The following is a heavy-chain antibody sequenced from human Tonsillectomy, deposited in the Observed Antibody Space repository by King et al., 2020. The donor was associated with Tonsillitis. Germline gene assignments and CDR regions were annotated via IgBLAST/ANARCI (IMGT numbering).Heavy chain of an antibody. CDR2: IYPGDSDT. V-gene: IGHV5-51*01. CDR3: TRLTYDTSGYYGGDFDY. D-gene: IGHD3-22*01. CDR1: GYIFTNYW. Sequence: QLVQSGAEVKKPGESLKISCKASGYIFTNYWIDWVRQMPGKGLEWMGLIYPGDSDTRYSPSFQGQVTISADKSISTAYLQWSSLKASDTAMYYCTRLTYDTSGYYGGDFDYWGQGTLVTVSS. J-gene: IGHJ4*02.